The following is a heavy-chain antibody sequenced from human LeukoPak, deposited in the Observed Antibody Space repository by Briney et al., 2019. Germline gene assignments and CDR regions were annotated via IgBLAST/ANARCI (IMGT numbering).Heavy chain of an antibody. D-gene: IGHD2-21*02. CDR3: ALVTAIDY. CDR2: ISGSGGST. V-gene: IGHV3-23*01. Sequence: PGGSMRLSCAASVFNFSSYSMSWVRHAPWKGLEWVSAISGSGGSTYYADSVKGRFTISRDNSKNTLYLQMNSLRAEDTAVYYCALVTAIDYWGQGTLVTVSS. J-gene: IGHJ4*02. CDR1: VFNFSSYS.